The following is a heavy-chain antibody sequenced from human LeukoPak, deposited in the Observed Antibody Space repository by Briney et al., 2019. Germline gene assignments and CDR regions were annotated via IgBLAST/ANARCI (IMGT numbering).Heavy chain of an antibody. D-gene: IGHD6-19*01. J-gene: IGHJ5*02. CDR2: IIPIFGTA. CDR1: GGSFSSYD. CDR3: ARDIAVAGSLFP. Sequence: SVKVSCKAVGGSFSSYDLTWVRQAPGQGFEWMGRIIPIFGTANYAQKFQGRVTLTADSSTSTAYMELSSLTSDDTAVYYCARDIAVAGSLFPWGQGTLVTVSS. V-gene: IGHV1-69*06.